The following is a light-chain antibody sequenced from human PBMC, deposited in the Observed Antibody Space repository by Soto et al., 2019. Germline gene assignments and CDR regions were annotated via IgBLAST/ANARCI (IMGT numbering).Light chain of an antibody. CDR1: QSVSSSF. CDR2: GAS. Sequence: DIVLTQSPASLSLPPGERATLSCRASQSVSSSFLAWYQQKPGQAPRLLIYGASRRATGIADRFTGSGSGTDFTLTISILEPDDFAVYYCQQYDSSLTFGLGTKVEIK. CDR3: QQYDSSLT. V-gene: IGKV3-20*01. J-gene: IGKJ1*01.